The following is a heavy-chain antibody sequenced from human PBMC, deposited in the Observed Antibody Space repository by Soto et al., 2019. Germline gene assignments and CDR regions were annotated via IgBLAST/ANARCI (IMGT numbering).Heavy chain of an antibody. CDR2: IWYDGSNK. CDR3: ARDKSPRTPKYYFDY. Sequence: LRLSCAASGFTFSSYGMHWVRQAPGKGLEWVAVIWYDGSNKYYADSVKGRFTISRDNSKNTLYLQMNSLRAEDTAVYYRARDKSPRTPKYYFDYWGQGTLVTVSS. V-gene: IGHV3-33*01. CDR1: GFTFSSYG. J-gene: IGHJ4*02.